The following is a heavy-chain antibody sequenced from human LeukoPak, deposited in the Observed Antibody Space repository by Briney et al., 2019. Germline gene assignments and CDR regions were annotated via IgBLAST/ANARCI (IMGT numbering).Heavy chain of an antibody. CDR2: FSVSGNT. CDR1: GFTLSSYA. D-gene: IGHD1-14*01. Sequence: GGSLRLSCAASGFTLSSYAMSWVRQGPGKGLEWVSAFSVSGNTYHADSVKGRFTISRDNSKNTLYLQMNSLRVEDTAVYYCAKDRVVGMTAWVGVNWFDPWGQGTLVTVSS. V-gene: IGHV3-23*01. J-gene: IGHJ5*02. CDR3: AKDRVVGMTAWVGVNWFDP.